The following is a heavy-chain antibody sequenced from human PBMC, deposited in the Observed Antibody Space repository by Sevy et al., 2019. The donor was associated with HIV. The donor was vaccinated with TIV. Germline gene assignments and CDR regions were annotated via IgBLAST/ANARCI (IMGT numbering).Heavy chain of an antibody. V-gene: IGHV4-59*01. CDR2: AYYTGSS. CDR3: ARGAGAFDM. J-gene: IGHJ3*02. CDR1: GGSISSSF. Sequence: SETLSLTCTVSGGSISSSFWNWLRQPPGKGLEWIGYAYYTGSSNYNPSLKSRVTISMDTSKNQFSLRLSSVTDADTAVYYCARGAGAFDMWGQGTMVTVSS. D-gene: IGHD6-13*01.